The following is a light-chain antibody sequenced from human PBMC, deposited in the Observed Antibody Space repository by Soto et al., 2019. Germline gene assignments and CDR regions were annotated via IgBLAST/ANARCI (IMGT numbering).Light chain of an antibody. CDR3: SSYTSSSTDV. Sequence: QSALAQPASVSGSPGQSITISCTGTSSDVGGYDYVPWYQHHPGKAPKLTIYEVSNRPSGASNRFSGSKSGNTASLTISGLQAEDEAEYYCSSYTSSSTDVFGTGTRSPS. CDR1: SSDVGGYDY. J-gene: IGLJ1*01. CDR2: EVS. V-gene: IGLV2-14*01.